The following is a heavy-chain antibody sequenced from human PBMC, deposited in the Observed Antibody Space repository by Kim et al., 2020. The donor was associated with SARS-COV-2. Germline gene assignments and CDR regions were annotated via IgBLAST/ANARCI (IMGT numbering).Heavy chain of an antibody. J-gene: IGHJ3*02. CDR1: GFSFSTDP. CDR2: IRCDSSTM. CDR3: AGDPPSAFEI. V-gene: IGHV3-48*01. Sequence: GGSLRLSCAASGFSFSTDPMNWVRQAPGEGLEWVANIRCDSSTMSYADPVKGRFTIYSTNAKNSPYRQMNGLRAEATAFDYCAGDPPSAFEIW.